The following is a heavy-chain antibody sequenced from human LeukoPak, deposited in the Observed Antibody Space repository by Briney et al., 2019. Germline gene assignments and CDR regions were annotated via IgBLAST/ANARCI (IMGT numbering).Heavy chain of an antibody. J-gene: IGHJ6*02. D-gene: IGHD3-10*01. CDR2: MNPNSGNT. CDR3: ARGIDGRRFGELFPPYYYYGMDV. CDR1: GYTFTSYD. V-gene: IGHV1-8*01. Sequence: ASVKVSCKASGYTFTSYDINWVRQATGQGLEWMGWMNPNSGNTGYAQKFQGRVTMTRNTSISTAYMELSSLRSEDTAVYYCARGIDGRRFGELFPPYYYYGMDVWGQGTTVTVSS.